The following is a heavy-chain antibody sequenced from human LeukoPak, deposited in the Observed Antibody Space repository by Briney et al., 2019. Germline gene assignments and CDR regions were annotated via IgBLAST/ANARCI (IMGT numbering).Heavy chain of an antibody. CDR3: ARVKAVVTPWVFDY. CDR1: GYSISSGYY. D-gene: IGHD4-23*01. Sequence: SETLSLTCTVSGYSISSGYYWGWIRQPPGKGLEWIGSIYHSGSTYYNPSLKSRVTISVDTSKNQFSLKLSSVTAADTAVYFCARVKAVVTPWVFDYWGQGSPVTVSS. V-gene: IGHV4-38-2*02. J-gene: IGHJ4*02. CDR2: IYHSGST.